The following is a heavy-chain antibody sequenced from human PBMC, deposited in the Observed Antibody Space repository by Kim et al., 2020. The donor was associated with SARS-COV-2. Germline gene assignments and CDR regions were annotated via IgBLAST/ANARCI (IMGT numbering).Heavy chain of an antibody. V-gene: IGHV3-9*01. J-gene: IGHJ6*02. CDR2: RR. CDR3: GKDIFPGGMDV. Sequence: RRDYAAACKGRFTHSKDNAKNSVYLQMNSLRGEDTALYYCGKDIFPGGMDVWGQGTTVTVSS. D-gene: IGHD3-9*01.